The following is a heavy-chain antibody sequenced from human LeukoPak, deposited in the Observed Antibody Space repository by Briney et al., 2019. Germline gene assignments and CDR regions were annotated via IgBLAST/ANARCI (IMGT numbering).Heavy chain of an antibody. V-gene: IGHV3-23*01. CDR1: GFTFSSYG. J-gene: IGHJ4*02. Sequence: GGSLRLSCAASGFTFSSYGMSWVRQAPGKGLEWVSGISGSGGSTYYADSVKGRFTISRDNAKNSLYLQMNSLRAEDTAVYYCARAPYYYGSGSPFDYWGQGTLVTVSS. CDR2: ISGSGGST. CDR3: ARAPYYYGSGSPFDY. D-gene: IGHD3-10*01.